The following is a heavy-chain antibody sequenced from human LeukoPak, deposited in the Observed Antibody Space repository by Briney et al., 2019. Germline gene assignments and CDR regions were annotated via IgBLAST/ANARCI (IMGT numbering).Heavy chain of an antibody. CDR3: AKDRGIAAADQGAFDI. D-gene: IGHD6-13*01. J-gene: IGHJ3*02. CDR1: GFTLSSYA. CDR2: ISGSGGST. Sequence: GGSLRLSCAASGFTLSSYAMSWVRQAPGKGLEWVSAISGSGGSTYYADSVKGRFTISRDNSKNTLYLQMNSLRAEDTAVYYCAKDRGIAAADQGAFDIWGQGTMVTVSS. V-gene: IGHV3-23*01.